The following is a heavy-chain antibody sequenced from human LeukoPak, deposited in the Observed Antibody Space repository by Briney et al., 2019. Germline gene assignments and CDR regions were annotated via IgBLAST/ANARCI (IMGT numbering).Heavy chain of an antibody. CDR3: ARPVAGRYFQH. D-gene: IGHD6-19*01. Sequence: SETLSLTCAVSGGSISSSNWWSWVRQPPGKGLEWIGEIYHSGSTNYNPSLKSRVTISVDRSKNQFSLNLGSVTAADTAVYYCARPVAGRYFQHWGXGXLATVSS. J-gene: IGHJ1*01. V-gene: IGHV4-4*02. CDR2: IYHSGST. CDR1: GGSISSSNW.